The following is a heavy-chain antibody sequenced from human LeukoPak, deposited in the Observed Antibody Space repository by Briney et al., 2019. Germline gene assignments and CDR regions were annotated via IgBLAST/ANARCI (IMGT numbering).Heavy chain of an antibody. CDR3: ARGLGLLNY. D-gene: IGHD3-16*01. CDR2: INHSGST. CDR1: GGSISSSSYY. Sequence: PSETLSLTCTVSGGSISSSSYYWGWIRQPPGKGLEWIGEINHSGSTNYNPSLKSRVTISVDTSKNQFSLKLSSVTAADTAVYYCARGLGLLNYWGQGTLVTVSS. J-gene: IGHJ4*02. V-gene: IGHV4-39*07.